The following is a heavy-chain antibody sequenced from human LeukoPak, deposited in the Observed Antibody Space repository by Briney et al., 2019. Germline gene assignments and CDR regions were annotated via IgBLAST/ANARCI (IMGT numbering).Heavy chain of an antibody. CDR3: AKGGGREGLGELSFYFEDKYYMDV. CDR2: ISSSSNYI. CDR1: GFTFSSYS. V-gene: IGHV3-21*01. Sequence: GGSLRLSCAASGFTFSSYSMNWVRQAPGKGLEWVSSISSSSNYIYYADSVKGRFTISRDNSKNTLYLQMNSLRAEDTAVYYCAKGGGREGLGELSFYFEDKYYMDVWGKGTTVTISS. J-gene: IGHJ6*03. D-gene: IGHD3-16*02.